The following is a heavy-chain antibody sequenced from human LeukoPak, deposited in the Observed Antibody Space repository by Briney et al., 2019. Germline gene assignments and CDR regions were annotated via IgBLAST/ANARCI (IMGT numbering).Heavy chain of an antibody. V-gene: IGHV3-21*01. J-gene: IGHJ3*02. D-gene: IGHD6-19*01. Sequence: KPGGSLRLSCAASGLTFSSYSMNWVRQAPGKGLEWVSSISSSSSYIYYADSVKGRLTISRDNAKNSLYLQMNSLRAEDTAVYYCARDRGIAVAGTGAFDIWGQGTMVTVSS. CDR1: GLTFSSYS. CDR3: ARDRGIAVAGTGAFDI. CDR2: ISSSSSYI.